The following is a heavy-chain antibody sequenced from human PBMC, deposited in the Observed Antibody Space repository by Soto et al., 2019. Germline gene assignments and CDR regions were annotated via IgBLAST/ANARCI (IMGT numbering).Heavy chain of an antibody. CDR2: INSDGSST. CDR1: GFTFSSYW. CDR3: ARVDTIFGVVSRSYYFDY. J-gene: IGHJ4*02. V-gene: IGHV3-74*01. D-gene: IGHD3-3*01. Sequence: EVQLVESGGGLVQPGGSLRLSCAASGFTFSSYWMHWVRQAPGKGLAWVSRINSDGSSTSYADSVKGRFTISRDNAKNTLYLQMNSLRAEDTAVYYCARVDTIFGVVSRSYYFDYWGQGTLVTVSS.